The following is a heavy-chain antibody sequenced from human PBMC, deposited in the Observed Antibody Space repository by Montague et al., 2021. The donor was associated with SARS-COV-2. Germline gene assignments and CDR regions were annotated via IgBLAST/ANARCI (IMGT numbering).Heavy chain of an antibody. CDR3: ARLKRYFDSSGSPSAFDF. D-gene: IGHD3-22*01. Sequence: SETLSLTCTVSGGSITNNIDYWAWIRQSPGKGLEWIGSIYYTGNTXYNPSLKSRVTISVVTSKNHFTLKLSSVTAAETAVYYCARLKRYFDSSGSPSAFDFWGQGTKVTVSS. CDR1: GGSITNNIDY. J-gene: IGHJ3*01. CDR2: IYYTGNT. V-gene: IGHV4-39*02.